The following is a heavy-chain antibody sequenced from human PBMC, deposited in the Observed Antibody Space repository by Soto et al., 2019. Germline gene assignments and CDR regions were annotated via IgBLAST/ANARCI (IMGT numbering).Heavy chain of an antibody. J-gene: IGHJ4*02. CDR2: IDTSGTKI. CDR1: GYTFSEYY. D-gene: IGHD3-3*01. CDR3: ASHYDMWSGYLSPVDY. Sequence: GGSLTLSCAASGYTFSEYYMSYIRQAPGKGLEWISYIDTSGTKIYYADSVKGRFTITRDNAKNSLYLEMNSLRDEDTAVYYCASHYDMWSGYLSPVDYWGQGTLVTVSS. V-gene: IGHV3-11*01.